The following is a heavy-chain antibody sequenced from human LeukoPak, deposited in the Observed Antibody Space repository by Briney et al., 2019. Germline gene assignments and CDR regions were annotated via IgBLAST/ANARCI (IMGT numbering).Heavy chain of an antibody. D-gene: IGHD1-14*01. CDR3: ARTGPTYYYYYYMDV. CDR1: GYTFTSYD. V-gene: IGHV1-8*01. J-gene: IGHJ6*03. CDR2: MNPNSGNT. Sequence: ASVKVSCKASGYTFTSYDINWVRQATGQGLEWMGWMNPNSGNTGYAQKFQGRVTMTRNTSISTAYMELSSLRSEDTAVYYCARTGPTYYYYYYMDVWGKGNTVTVSS.